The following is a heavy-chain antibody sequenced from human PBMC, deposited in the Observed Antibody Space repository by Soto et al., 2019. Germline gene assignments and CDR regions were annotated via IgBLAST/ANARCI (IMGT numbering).Heavy chain of an antibody. J-gene: IGHJ4*02. CDR3: ARGFGSSWYYFDY. CDR1: GGSISSYY. Sequence: QVQLQESGPGLVKPSETLSLTCTVSGGSISSYYWSWIRQPAGRGLEWIGRIYTSGSTNYNPSLKRRVTMSEDTSKNQCSLMLSSVTAADTAVYYCARGFGSSWYYFDYWGQGTLVTVSS. V-gene: IGHV4-4*07. CDR2: IYTSGST. D-gene: IGHD6-13*01.